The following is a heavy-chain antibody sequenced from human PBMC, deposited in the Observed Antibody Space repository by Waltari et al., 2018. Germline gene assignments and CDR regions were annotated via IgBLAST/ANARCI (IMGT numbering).Heavy chain of an antibody. CDR2: ISHTGST. CDR1: GGSVSSGRSS. Sequence: QLQLRESGSGLVKPSQTLSLTCDVSGGSVSSGRSSWSWIRQPPGKALEWIGDISHTGSTSYNPSLRSRVTLSVDRSNNRFSLSLSSVTAADTAVYYCAREGGSGSYVNEEGFLDLWGQGTLITVSS. J-gene: IGHJ5*02. D-gene: IGHD3-10*01. CDR3: AREGGSGSYVNEEGFLDL. V-gene: IGHV4-30-2*01.